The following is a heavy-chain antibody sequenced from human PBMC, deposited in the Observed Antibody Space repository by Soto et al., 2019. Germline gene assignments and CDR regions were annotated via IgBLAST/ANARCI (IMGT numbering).Heavy chain of an antibody. Sequence: PSETLSLTCTVSGGSISSYYWSWIRQSPGKGLEWIGYIYYNGITNYNPSLKSRVTISLDTSKNQFSLKLSSVTAADTALYYCARGEGWFGALRDIWGQGTLVNVS. CDR2: IYYNGIT. D-gene: IGHD3-10*01. CDR1: GGSISSYY. V-gene: IGHV4-59*01. CDR3: ARGEGWFGALRDI. J-gene: IGHJ3*02.